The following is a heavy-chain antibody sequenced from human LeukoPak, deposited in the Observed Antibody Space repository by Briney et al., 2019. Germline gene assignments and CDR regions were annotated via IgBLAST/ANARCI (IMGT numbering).Heavy chain of an antibody. CDR1: GGSISSYY. CDR3: ARALVRGVSYYYYYGMDV. D-gene: IGHD3-10*01. CDR2: IYYSGST. J-gene: IGHJ6*02. Sequence: SETLSLTCTVSGGSISSYYWSWIRQPPGKGLEWIGYIYYSGSTNYNPSLKSRVTISVDTSKNQFSLKLSSVTAADTAVYYCARALVRGVSYYYYYGMDVWGQGTTVTVSS. V-gene: IGHV4-59*01.